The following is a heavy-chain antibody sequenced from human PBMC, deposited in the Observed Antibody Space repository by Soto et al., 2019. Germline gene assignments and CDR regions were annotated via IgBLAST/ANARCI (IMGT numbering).Heavy chain of an antibody. D-gene: IGHD5-18*01. CDR2: VNNNGGGT. CDR3: VRDLWIQLGHFDY. CDR1: GFTFSTYA. V-gene: IGHV3-64D*08. J-gene: IGHJ4*02. Sequence: GWSLRLSCSASGFTFSTYAMHWVRQAPGKGLEYVSSVNNNGGGTYYADSVKGRFAISRDNSKNTLYLQMSSLRAEDTAVYYCVRDLWIQLGHFDYRAQRTLVTVSS.